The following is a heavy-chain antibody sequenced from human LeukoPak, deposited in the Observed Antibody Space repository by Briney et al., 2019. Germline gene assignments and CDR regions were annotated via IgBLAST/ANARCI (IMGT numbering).Heavy chain of an antibody. CDR2: ISGSGGST. J-gene: IGHJ5*02. D-gene: IGHD4-17*01. CDR1: GFTFSSYA. Sequence: GGSLRLSCAASGFTFSSYAMSWVCQAPGKGLEWVSAISGSGGSTYYADSVKGRFTISRDNSKNTLYLQMNSLRAEDTAVYYCAKDYGDPNWFDPWGQGTLVTVSS. CDR3: AKDYGDPNWFDP. V-gene: IGHV3-23*01.